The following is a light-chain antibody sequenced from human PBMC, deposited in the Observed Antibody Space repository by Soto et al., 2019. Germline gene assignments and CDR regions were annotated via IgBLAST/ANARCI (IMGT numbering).Light chain of an antibody. V-gene: IGKV2-28*01. CDR2: LGS. CDR3: MQALQTPLT. J-gene: IGKJ4*01. Sequence: DIVMTQSPLSLPVTPGEPASISCRSSQSLPHSNGYNYLDWYLQKPGQSPQLLIYLGSNRASGVPDRFSGSGSGTVFTLKISRVEAEDVGVYYCMQALQTPLTFGGGTKVEIK. CDR1: QSLPHSNGYNY.